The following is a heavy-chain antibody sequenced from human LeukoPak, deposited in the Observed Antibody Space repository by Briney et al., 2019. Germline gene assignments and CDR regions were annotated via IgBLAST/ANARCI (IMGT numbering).Heavy chain of an antibody. CDR2: TYYRSKWYN. D-gene: IGHD1-20*01. V-gene: IGHV6-1*01. CDR1: GDSVSSNNVA. CDR3: ARDIPGSQDAFDL. J-gene: IGHJ3*01. Sequence: SRTLSLTCVISGDSVSSNNVAWNWLRQSPSRGLEWLGRTYYRSKWYNDYAVSMKGRITINPDTSKNQFPLQLKSVTPEDTAMYYCARDIPGSQDAFDLWGQGTMVIVSS.